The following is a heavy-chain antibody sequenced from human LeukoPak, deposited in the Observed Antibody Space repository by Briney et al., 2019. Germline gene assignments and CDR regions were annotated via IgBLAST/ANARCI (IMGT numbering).Heavy chain of an antibody. CDR1: GGSISSGGYY. V-gene: IGHV4-31*03. Sequence: PSETLSLTCTVSGGSISSGGYYWSWIRQHPGKGLEWIGYIYYSGSTYYNPSLKSRVTISVDTSKNQFSLKLSSVTAADTAVYYCARDSSGYYYEFDPWGQGTLVTVSS. D-gene: IGHD3-22*01. CDR3: ARDSSGYYYEFDP. J-gene: IGHJ5*02. CDR2: IYYSGST.